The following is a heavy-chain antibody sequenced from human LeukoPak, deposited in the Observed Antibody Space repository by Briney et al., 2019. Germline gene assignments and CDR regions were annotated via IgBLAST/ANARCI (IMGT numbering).Heavy chain of an antibody. Sequence: GASVKVSCKASGYTFSGYYINWVRQAPGQGLEWMGWINPDSGGTNYAQKFQGRVTMTRDTSITTVYMELSRLRSDDTAVFYCTREARAGNWFDPWGQGTLVTVSS. J-gene: IGHJ5*02. D-gene: IGHD5-12*01. V-gene: IGHV1-2*02. CDR2: INPDSGGT. CDR1: GYTFSGYY. CDR3: TREARAGNWFDP.